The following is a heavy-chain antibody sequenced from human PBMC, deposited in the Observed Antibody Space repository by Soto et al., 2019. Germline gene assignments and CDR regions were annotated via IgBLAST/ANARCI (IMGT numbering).Heavy chain of an antibody. CDR2: ISANGDTT. Sequence: GGSLRLSCAASGFTFSSYAMTWVRQAPGKGLEWVSTISANGDTTNYADSVKGRFTVSRDNSKDTLYLQMNSLGAEDTAFYYCAKHGSAYTTSHYSYFDYWGLGTLVTVSS. CDR1: GFTFSSYA. D-gene: IGHD4-4*01. V-gene: IGHV3-23*01. J-gene: IGHJ4*02. CDR3: AKHGSAYTTSHYSYFDY.